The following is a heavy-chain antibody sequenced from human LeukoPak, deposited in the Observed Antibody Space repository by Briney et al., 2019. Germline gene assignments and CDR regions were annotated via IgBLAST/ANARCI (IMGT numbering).Heavy chain of an antibody. D-gene: IGHD3-10*01. Sequence: ASVKVSCKASGYTFTGYYMHWVRQAPGQGLEWMGWINPNSGGTNYAQKFQGRVTMTRDTSISTAYMELSRLRSDETAVYYCARVETYYYGSGSYWFDYWGQGTLVTVSS. J-gene: IGHJ4*02. CDR3: ARVETYYYGSGSYWFDY. V-gene: IGHV1-2*02. CDR2: INPNSGGT. CDR1: GYTFTGYY.